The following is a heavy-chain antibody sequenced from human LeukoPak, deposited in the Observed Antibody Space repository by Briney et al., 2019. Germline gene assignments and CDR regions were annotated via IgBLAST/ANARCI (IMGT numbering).Heavy chain of an antibody. CDR3: ARDFAPAGLAVAGADY. CDR1: GYTFTGYY. CDR2: INPNSGGT. J-gene: IGHJ4*02. Sequence: ASVKVSCKASGYTFTGYYMHWVRQAPGQGLEWMGWINPNSGGTNYAQKFQGRVTMTRDTSISTAYMELSRLRSDDTAVYYCARDFAPAGLAVAGADYWGQGTLVTVSS. V-gene: IGHV1-2*02. D-gene: IGHD6-19*01.